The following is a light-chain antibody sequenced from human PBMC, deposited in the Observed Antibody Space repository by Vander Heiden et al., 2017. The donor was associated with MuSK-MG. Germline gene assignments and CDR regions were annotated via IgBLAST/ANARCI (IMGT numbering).Light chain of an antibody. V-gene: IGKV1-39*01. CDR2: GAS. Sequence: DIQMTQSTSSLSASVGDRVTITCRASQSISSYLNWYQQKAGKVPKLLIYGASSLQSGAPSRFSGSGSGTDFTLTISRLQPEDFATYYCQQRDNSPHTFGQGTKLEIK. CDR1: QSISSY. J-gene: IGKJ2*01. CDR3: QQRDNSPHT.